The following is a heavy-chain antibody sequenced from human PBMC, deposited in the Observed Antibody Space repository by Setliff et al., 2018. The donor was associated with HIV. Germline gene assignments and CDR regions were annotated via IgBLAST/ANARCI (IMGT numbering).Heavy chain of an antibody. CDR1: GGSISSSNW. D-gene: IGHD6-19*01. V-gene: IGHV4-4*02. J-gene: IGHJ4*02. Sequence: SETLSLTCAVSGGSISSSNWWSWVRQPPGKGLEWIGEIYHSGSTNYNPSLKSRVTISVDTSKNQISLKLSSGIAADTAVYYCARHVMGAGYYFDYWGQGTLVTVSS. CDR2: IYHSGST. CDR3: ARHVMGAGYYFDY.